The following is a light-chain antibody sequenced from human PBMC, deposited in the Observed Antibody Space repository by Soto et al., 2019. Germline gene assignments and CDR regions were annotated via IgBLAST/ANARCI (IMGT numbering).Light chain of an antibody. CDR2: QTS. CDR3: DQRQSWPRT. V-gene: IGKV3-11*01. Sequence: VLTQSPATQSSVPGDRVTLSCRGSQYINTRLSWCQHRPGQAPRLLIYQTSIRSAGIPARFSASGTGTDVTVTMSDVHPEDFAVYYCDQRQSWPRTFGQGTKV. J-gene: IGKJ1*01. CDR1: QYINTR.